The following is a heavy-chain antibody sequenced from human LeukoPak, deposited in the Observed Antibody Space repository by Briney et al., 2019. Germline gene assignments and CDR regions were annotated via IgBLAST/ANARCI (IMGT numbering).Heavy chain of an antibody. V-gene: IGHV3-21*01. J-gene: IGHJ4*02. CDR3: ARARLGFTRGIGTNYFDY. CDR1: GIRLTFYG. D-gene: IGHD2-15*01. Sequence: GGSLRLSCAAYGIRLTFYGMHWVRQAPGKGLEWVSSISSSSSYIYYADSVKGRFTISRDNAKSLLYLQMNSLRAEDTAVYFCARARLGFTRGIGTNYFDYWGQGTLVTVSS. CDR2: ISSSSSYI.